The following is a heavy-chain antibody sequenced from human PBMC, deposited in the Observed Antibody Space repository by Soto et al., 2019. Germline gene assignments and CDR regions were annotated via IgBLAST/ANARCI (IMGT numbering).Heavy chain of an antibody. Sequence: GGSLRLSCAASGFTFSSYAMSWVRQAPGQGLEWVSAISGSGGSTYYADSVKGRFTISRDNSKTTLYLQMNSLRAEDTAVYYCAKDLRRELGIFDAFDIWGQGTMVTVSS. D-gene: IGHD1-26*01. V-gene: IGHV3-23*01. CDR2: ISGSGGST. J-gene: IGHJ3*02. CDR3: AKDLRRELGIFDAFDI. CDR1: GFTFSSYA.